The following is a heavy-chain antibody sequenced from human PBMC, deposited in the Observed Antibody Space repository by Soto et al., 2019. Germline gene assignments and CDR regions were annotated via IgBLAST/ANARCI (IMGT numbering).Heavy chain of an antibody. Sequence: PSETLSLTCTVSGGSISGYYWSWIRQPPGKGLEWIGYIYYSGSTNYNPSLKSRVTISVDTSKNQFSLKLSSVTAADTAVYYCARDSKRGNIDYWGQGTLVTVSS. V-gene: IGHV4-59*01. CDR3: ARDSKRGNIDY. CDR1: GGSISGYY. J-gene: IGHJ4*02. CDR2: IYYSGST. D-gene: IGHD1-26*01.